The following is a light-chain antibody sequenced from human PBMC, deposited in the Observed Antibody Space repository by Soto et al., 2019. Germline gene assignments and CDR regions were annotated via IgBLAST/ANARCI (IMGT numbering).Light chain of an antibody. Sequence: QSVLTQPPSASGTPGQRVTISCSGSSSNIGSNYVYWYQQLPGTAPKLLIYSNNQRPSGVPDRFSGSKSGTSASLAISGLRSGDEADYYCAAWDDSLSGSWVFGGGTKLTVL. CDR2: SNN. CDR1: SSNIGSNY. J-gene: IGLJ3*02. CDR3: AAWDDSLSGSWV. V-gene: IGLV1-47*02.